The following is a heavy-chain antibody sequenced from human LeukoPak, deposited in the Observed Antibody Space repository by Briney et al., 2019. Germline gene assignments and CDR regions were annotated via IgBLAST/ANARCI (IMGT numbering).Heavy chain of an antibody. CDR2: IYHSGST. CDR3: ARLGSEHGQTYGAPDY. CDR1: GGSISTYY. Sequence: SETLSLTCTVSGGSISTYYWTWIRQPPGKALEWTGNIYHSGSTNYNPSLKSRVTMSVDTSKNLFSLKLTSVTAADTAVYYCARLGSEHGQTYGAPDYWGQGILVAVSS. V-gene: IGHV4-59*08. J-gene: IGHJ4*02. D-gene: IGHD4/OR15-4a*01.